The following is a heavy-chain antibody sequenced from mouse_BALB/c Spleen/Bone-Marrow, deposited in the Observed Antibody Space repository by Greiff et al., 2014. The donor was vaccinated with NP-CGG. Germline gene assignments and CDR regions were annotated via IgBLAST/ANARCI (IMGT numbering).Heavy chain of an antibody. J-gene: IGHJ3*01. CDR3: TRNGYYGWSAY. CDR1: GFDFNRYW. D-gene: IGHD2-3*01. Sequence: VQLQQSGGGLVQPGGSLKLSCAASGFDFNRYWMTWVRQAPGKGLEWIGEINPDSSTINYTPPLKDKFIISRDNAKNTLYLQMSKVRSEDTGLYYCTRNGYYGWSAYWGQGTLVTVSA. CDR2: INPDSSTI. V-gene: IGHV4-1*02.